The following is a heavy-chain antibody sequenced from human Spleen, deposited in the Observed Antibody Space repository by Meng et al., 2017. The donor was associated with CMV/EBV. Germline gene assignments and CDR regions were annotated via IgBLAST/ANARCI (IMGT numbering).Heavy chain of an antibody. CDR3: ARSGALGVSYDFAY. V-gene: IGHV1-18*01. CDR2: ISAYNGNT. D-gene: IGHD3-22*01. Sequence: ASVKVSCKASGYIFSTSGFSWVRQAPGQGLEWMGWISAYNGNTNSAQNFQGRVTMTTDTSTRTAYMELSSLRSDDTAVYYCARSGALGVSYDFAYWGQGTLVTVSS. J-gene: IGHJ4*02. CDR1: GYIFSTSG.